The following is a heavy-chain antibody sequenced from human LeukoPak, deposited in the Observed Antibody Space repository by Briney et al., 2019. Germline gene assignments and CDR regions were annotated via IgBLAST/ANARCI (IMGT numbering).Heavy chain of an antibody. Sequence: SETLSLTCTVSGGSISSGGYYWSWIRQHPGKGLEWIGYIYYSGSTYYNPSLKSRITISVDTSKNQFSLKLSSVTAADTAVYFWGREVGVYYDSSVPEGIVFFNFGGKG. D-gene: IGHD3-22*01. J-gene: IGHJ6*03. V-gene: IGHV4-31*03. CDR3: GREVGVYYDSSVPEGIVFFNF. CDR1: GGSISSGGYY. CDR2: IYYSGST.